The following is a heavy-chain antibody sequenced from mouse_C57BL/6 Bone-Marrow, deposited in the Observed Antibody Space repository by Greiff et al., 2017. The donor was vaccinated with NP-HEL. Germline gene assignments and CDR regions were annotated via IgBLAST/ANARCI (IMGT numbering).Heavy chain of an antibody. Sequence: QVQLQQSGPELVKPGASVKISCKASGYAFSSSWMNWVKQRPGKGLEWIGRIYPGDGDTNYNGKFKGKATLTADKSSSTAYMQLSSLTSEDSAVYFCARLEEYDRGQFPYWYFEVWGTGTTVTVAS. J-gene: IGHJ1*03. CDR2: IYPGDGDT. D-gene: IGHD2-14*01. CDR1: GYAFSSSW. CDR3: ARLEEYDRGQFPYWYFEV. V-gene: IGHV1-82*01.